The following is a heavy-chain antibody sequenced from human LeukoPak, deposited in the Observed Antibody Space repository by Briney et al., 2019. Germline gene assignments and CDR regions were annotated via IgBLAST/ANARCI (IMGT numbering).Heavy chain of an antibody. CDR1: GFTFSSSW. J-gene: IGHJ6*04. CDR3: ARDPGYESWSPFWGGMDV. CDR2: ITRDGSST. D-gene: IGHD3-16*01. Sequence: GGSLRLSCAASGFTFSSSWMHWVRQAPGKGLVRVSRITRDGSSTTYADSVKGRFTTSRDNAKNTLYLQMDSLRDDDTAVYYCARDPGYESWSPFWGGMDVWGNGTTVTVSS. V-gene: IGHV3-74*01.